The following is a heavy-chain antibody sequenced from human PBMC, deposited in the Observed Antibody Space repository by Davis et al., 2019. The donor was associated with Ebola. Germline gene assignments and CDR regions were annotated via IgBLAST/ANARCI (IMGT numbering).Heavy chain of an antibody. V-gene: IGHV4-38-2*02. CDR3: ARGGSPAMFKGVDE. CDR1: GYSISSGNY. CDR2: IYHSGNT. J-gene: IGHJ4*02. Sequence: PSETLSLTCTVSGYSISSGNYWGWIRQPPGKGLEWIGNIYHSGNTYYNPSLKSRVTISVDTSKNQFSLKLKSITAADTAVYYCARGGSPAMFKGVDEWGQGTLVTVAS. D-gene: IGHD2-2*01.